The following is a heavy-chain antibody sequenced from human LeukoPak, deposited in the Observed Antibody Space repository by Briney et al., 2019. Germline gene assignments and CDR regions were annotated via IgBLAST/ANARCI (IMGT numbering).Heavy chain of an antibody. D-gene: IGHD4-17*01. V-gene: IGHV3-23*01. CDR2: ISGSGDRT. J-gene: IGHJ4*02. CDR3: GRDLPTVTSIDY. Sequence: PGGSLRLSCAASGFAFNTYGMSWVRQAPGKGLEWVSAISGSGDRTYYADSVKGRFTISSDNSKNTLYLQMNSLRAEDTAVYYCGRDLPTVTSIDYWGQGTLVTVSS. CDR1: GFAFNTYG.